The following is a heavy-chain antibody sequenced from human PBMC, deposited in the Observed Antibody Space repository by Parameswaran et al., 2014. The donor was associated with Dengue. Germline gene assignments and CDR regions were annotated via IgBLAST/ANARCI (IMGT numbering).Heavy chain of an antibody. CDR3: ARDLHYCRSISCQTVYNMDF. V-gene: IGHV1-3*01. Sequence: WVRQAPGQRLEWMGWISAGIGNTRYSQKFQDRVTFTRDSSASTAYMQLSSLRSEDTAVYYCARDLHYCRSISCQTVYNMDFWGKGTAVTVSS. CDR2: ISAGIGNT. D-gene: IGHD2-2*01. J-gene: IGHJ6*03.